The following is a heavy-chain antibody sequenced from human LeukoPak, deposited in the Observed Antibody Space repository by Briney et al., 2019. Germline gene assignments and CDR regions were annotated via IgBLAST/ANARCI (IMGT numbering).Heavy chain of an antibody. J-gene: IGHJ4*02. CDR2: ISSSSSTI. CDR1: GFTFSSYS. Sequence: GGSLRLSCAASGFTFSSYSMNWVRQAPGKGLEWVSYISSSSSTIYYADSVKGRFTISRDNAKNSLYLQMNSLRAEDTAVYCCARLMSYYYDSSGYYTFDYWGQGTLVTVSS. D-gene: IGHD3-22*01. V-gene: IGHV3-48*04. CDR3: ARLMSYYYDSSGYYTFDY.